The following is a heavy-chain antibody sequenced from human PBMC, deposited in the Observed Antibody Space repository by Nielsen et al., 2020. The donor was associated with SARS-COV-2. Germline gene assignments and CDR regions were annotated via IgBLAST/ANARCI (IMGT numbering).Heavy chain of an antibody. CDR2: ISGSGGST. J-gene: IGHJ4*02. Sequence: GESLKISCAASGFTFDDYGMSWVRQAPGKGLEWVSAISGSGGSTYYADSVKGRFTISKDNSKNTLYLQMNSLRAEDTAVYYCAKDGYGTYYDILTGYYGSLLLDYWGQGTLVTVSS. D-gene: IGHD3-9*01. V-gene: IGHV3-23*01. CDR3: AKDGYGTYYDILTGYYGSLLLDY. CDR1: GFTFDDYG.